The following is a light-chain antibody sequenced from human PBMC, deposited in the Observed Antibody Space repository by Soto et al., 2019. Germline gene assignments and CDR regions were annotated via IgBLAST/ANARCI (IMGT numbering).Light chain of an antibody. V-gene: IGKV3-15*01. CDR3: QQYNSWPQT. Sequence: EVVLTQSPATLSVSPGDRATLSCRASQSVSSNLAWYQQKPGQAPRRLIYSVSNRAAGIPARFSGSGSGTEFTLTISSLQSEDFAVYYCQQYNSWPQTFGQGTKVEIK. CDR2: SVS. J-gene: IGKJ1*01. CDR1: QSVSSN.